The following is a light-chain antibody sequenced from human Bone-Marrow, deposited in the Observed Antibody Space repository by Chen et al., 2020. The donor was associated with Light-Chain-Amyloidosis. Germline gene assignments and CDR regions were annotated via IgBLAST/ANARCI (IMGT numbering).Light chain of an antibody. CDR3: QSYQGSSQGV. Sequence: NFMLTQPHSVSESPGNRVFGSCTRSSGRIDTNYVQWYQQRPGSSPTTVIYEDDQRPSGVPDRFSGSIDRSSNSASITISGLKTEDEADYYCQSYQGSSQGVFGGGTKLTVL. CDR1: SGRIDTNY. J-gene: IGLJ3*02. V-gene: IGLV6-57*01. CDR2: EDD.